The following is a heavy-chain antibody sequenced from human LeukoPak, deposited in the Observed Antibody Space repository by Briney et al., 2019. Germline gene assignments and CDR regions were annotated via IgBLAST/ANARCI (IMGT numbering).Heavy chain of an antibody. CDR1: GFTFSTFW. J-gene: IGHJ4*02. CDR2: INQDGSVK. CDR3: ARLYYDFWSGQSTYYFDY. D-gene: IGHD3-3*01. V-gene: IGHV3-7*03. Sequence: GGSLRLSCTVSGFTFSTFWMSWVRQAPGKGLEWVANINQDGSVKNYVDSVKVRFTISRDNTKSSLYLQMNSLRAEDTAVYYCARLYYDFWSGQSTYYFDYWGQGTLVTVSS.